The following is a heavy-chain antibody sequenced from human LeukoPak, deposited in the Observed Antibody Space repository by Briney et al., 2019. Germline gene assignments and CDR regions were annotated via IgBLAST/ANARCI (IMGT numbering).Heavy chain of an antibody. CDR2: ISNGGGGT. CDR1: GFIFNNYG. Sequence: GGSLRLSCTASGFIFNNYGLIWVRQAPGKGLEWVSAISNGGGGTNYADFVKGRFTISRDNSKNTLFLQMNSLRAEDTALYYCAKGSSGYFFDLWGQGTPVTVSS. CDR3: AKGSSGYFFDL. D-gene: IGHD3-22*01. J-gene: IGHJ4*02. V-gene: IGHV3-23*01.